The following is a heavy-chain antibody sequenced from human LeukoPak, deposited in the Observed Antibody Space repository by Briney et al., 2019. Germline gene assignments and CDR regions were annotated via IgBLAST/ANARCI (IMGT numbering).Heavy chain of an antibody. V-gene: IGHV4-34*01. Sequence: SETLSLTCAVYGGSFSGYYWSWIRQPPGKGLEWIGEINHSGSTNYNPSLKSRVTISVDTSKNQFSLKLSSVTAADTAVYYCAGSPYDFWSGYQLFDPWGQGTLVTVSS. J-gene: IGHJ5*02. D-gene: IGHD3-3*01. CDR3: AGSPYDFWSGYQLFDP. CDR2: INHSGST. CDR1: GGSFSGYY.